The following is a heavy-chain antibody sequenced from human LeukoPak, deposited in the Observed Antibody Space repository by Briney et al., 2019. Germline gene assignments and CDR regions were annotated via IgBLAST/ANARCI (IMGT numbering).Heavy chain of an antibody. Sequence: GRSLRLSCAASGFTFDDYAMHWVRQAPGKGMEWVSGISWNSGSIGYADSVKGRFTISRDNANNSLYLQMNSLRAEDTALYYCAKSYSSSWYDGNWFDPWGQGTLVTVSS. CDR2: ISWNSGSI. D-gene: IGHD6-13*01. CDR1: GFTFDDYA. J-gene: IGHJ5*02. CDR3: AKSYSSSWYDGNWFDP. V-gene: IGHV3-9*01.